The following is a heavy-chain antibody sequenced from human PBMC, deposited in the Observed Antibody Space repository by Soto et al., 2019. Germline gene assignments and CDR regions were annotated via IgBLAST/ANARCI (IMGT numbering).Heavy chain of an antibody. Sequence: ASVKVSCKASGYTFTTHAIHSLRQAPGQRLEWMGWIITGSGGTLYSQKFQDRVTITADTPASTAFMELSSLTSEDTAVYYCASQEVRAPYGMDVWGQGTTVTVSS. V-gene: IGHV1-3*04. D-gene: IGHD3-10*01. CDR2: IITGSGGT. J-gene: IGHJ6*02. CDR3: ASQEVRAPYGMDV. CDR1: GYTFTTHA.